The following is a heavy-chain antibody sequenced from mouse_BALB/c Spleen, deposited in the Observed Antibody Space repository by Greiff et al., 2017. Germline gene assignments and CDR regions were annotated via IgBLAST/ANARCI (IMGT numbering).Heavy chain of an antibody. Sequence: EVMLVESGGGLVKPGGSLKLSCAASGFPFGSNPLSWVRQTPEKRLEWVASISSGGSTYYPDSVKGRFTISRDNARNILYLQMSSLRSEDTAMYYCARGGEYYFDYWGQGTTLTVSS. J-gene: IGHJ2*01. CDR3: ARGGEYYFDY. V-gene: IGHV5-6-5*01. CDR2: ISSGGST. CDR1: GFPFGSNP.